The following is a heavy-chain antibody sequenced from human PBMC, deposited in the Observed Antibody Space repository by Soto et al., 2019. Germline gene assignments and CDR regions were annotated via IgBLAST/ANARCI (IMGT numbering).Heavy chain of an antibody. CDR1: GFAFTSDT. CDR2: INGGDGAT. J-gene: IGHJ4*02. V-gene: IGHV3-23*01. D-gene: IGHD3-9*01. CDR3: AKDRQPDGIWTIDY. Sequence: PGGSLRLSCAASGFAFTSDTMNWVRQAPGRGLEWVSAINGGDGATYYADSVKGRFTISRDNSNNVLFLQMDSLRVEDTAAYYCAKDRQPDGIWTIDYWGQGSLVTVSS.